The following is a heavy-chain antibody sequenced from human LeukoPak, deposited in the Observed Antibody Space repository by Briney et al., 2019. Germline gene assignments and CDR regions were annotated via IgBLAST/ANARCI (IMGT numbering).Heavy chain of an antibody. Sequence: GGSLRLSCAASGFTFSSYWMSWVRQAPGKGLEWVSAISGSGGSTYYADSVKGRFTISRDNSKNTLYLQMNSLRAEDTAVYYCAKEGHVLLWFGESNDAFDIWGQGTMVTVSS. J-gene: IGHJ3*02. D-gene: IGHD3-10*01. CDR2: ISGSGGST. V-gene: IGHV3-23*01. CDR1: GFTFSSYW. CDR3: AKEGHVLLWFGESNDAFDI.